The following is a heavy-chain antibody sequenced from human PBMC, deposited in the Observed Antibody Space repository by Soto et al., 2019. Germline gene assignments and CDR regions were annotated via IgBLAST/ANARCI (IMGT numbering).Heavy chain of an antibody. Sequence: SETLSLTCTVTGGAISSYCWSWIRQPPGKGLEWIGYSHYSGASNYSPSLNSRVTISVDTSKKQFSLRLSSVAAADTAVYYCARHPPSNWNYVDCWGLGILVTVSS. CDR2: SHYSGAS. D-gene: IGHD1-20*01. V-gene: IGHV4-59*08. CDR3: ARHPPSNWNYVDC. CDR1: GGAISSYC. J-gene: IGHJ4*02.